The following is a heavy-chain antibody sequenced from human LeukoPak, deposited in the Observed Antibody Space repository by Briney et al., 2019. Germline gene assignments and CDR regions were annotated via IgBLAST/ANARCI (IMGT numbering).Heavy chain of an antibody. Sequence: PGGSLRLSCAASGFTFSDYYMSWIRQAPGKGLEWISYISSSGSTIYYADSVKGRFTISRDNAKNSLYLQMISLRAEDTAVYYCARAELLYAFDIWGQGTMVTVSS. CDR1: GFTFSDYY. D-gene: IGHD1-7*01. CDR2: ISSSGSTI. J-gene: IGHJ3*02. V-gene: IGHV3-11*01. CDR3: ARAELLYAFDI.